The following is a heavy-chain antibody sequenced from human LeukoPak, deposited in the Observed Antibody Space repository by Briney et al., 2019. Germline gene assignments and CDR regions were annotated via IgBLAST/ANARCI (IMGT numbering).Heavy chain of an antibody. CDR1: GYTFTSYD. J-gene: IGHJ4*02. Sequence: GASVKVSCKASGYTFTSYDINWVRQATGQGLEWMGWMNPNSGNTGYAQKFQGRVTMTRNTSISTAYMELSSLRSEDAAVYYCARGQARAVRGVINAYWGQGTLVTVSS. CDR2: MNPNSGNT. D-gene: IGHD3-10*01. CDR3: ARGQARAVRGVINAY. V-gene: IGHV1-8*01.